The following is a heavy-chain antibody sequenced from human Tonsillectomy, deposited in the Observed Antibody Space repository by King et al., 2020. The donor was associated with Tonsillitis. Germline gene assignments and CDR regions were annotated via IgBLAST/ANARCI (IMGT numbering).Heavy chain of an antibody. V-gene: IGHV3-9*01. J-gene: IGHJ6*02. CDR2: ISWNSGSI. CDR3: AKDRGYGDYEFYYYYGMDV. CDR1: GFTFDDYA. D-gene: IGHD4-17*01. Sequence: QLVQSGEGLVQPGRSLRLSCAASGFTFDDYAMHWVRQAPGKGLEWVSGISWNSGSIGYADSVKGRFTISRDNAKNSLYLQMNSLRAEDTALYYCAKDRGYGDYEFYYYYGMDVWGQGTTVTVSS.